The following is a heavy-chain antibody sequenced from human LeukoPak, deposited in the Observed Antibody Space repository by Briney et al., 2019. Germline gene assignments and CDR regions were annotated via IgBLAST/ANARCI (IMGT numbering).Heavy chain of an antibody. CDR3: ARSAAGGWYYFDY. CDR2: IYYSGST. Sequence: SETLSLTCTVSGGSISSYYWSWIRQPPGKGLEWIGYIYYSGSTNYNPSLKSRVTISVDTSKNQFSLNLTSVTAADTAVYYCARSAAGGWYYFDYWGQGTLVTVSS. V-gene: IGHV4-59*12. D-gene: IGHD6-25*01. CDR1: GGSISSYY. J-gene: IGHJ4*02.